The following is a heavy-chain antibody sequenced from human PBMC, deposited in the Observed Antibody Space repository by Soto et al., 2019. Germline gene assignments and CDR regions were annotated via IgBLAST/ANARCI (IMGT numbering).Heavy chain of an antibody. V-gene: IGHV4-59*01. CDR2: IYYSGST. CDR3: ARDHGVGVELLDY. CDR1: GGSISSYY. Sequence: SETLSLTCTVSGGSISSYYWSWIRQPPGKGLEWIGYIYYSGSTNYNPSLKSRVTISVDTSKNQFSLKLSSVTAADTAVYYCARDHGVGVELLDYWGQGTLVTVSS. D-gene: IGHD1-7*01. J-gene: IGHJ4*02.